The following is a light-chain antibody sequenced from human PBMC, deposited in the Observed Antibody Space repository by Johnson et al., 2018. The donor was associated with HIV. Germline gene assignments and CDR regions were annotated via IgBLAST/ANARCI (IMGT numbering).Light chain of an antibody. CDR3: GTWDSSLSAGGV. J-gene: IGLJ1*01. CDR2: DNH. V-gene: IGLV1-51*01. CDR1: SYNIGKNY. Sequence: QSVLTQPPSVSAAPGQKVTISCSGNSYNIGKNYVSWYQQLPGTAPKLLIFDNHKRPSGIPDRFSGYKSGTSATLGITGLQTGDEADYYCGTWDSSLSAGGVFGTGTKVTVL.